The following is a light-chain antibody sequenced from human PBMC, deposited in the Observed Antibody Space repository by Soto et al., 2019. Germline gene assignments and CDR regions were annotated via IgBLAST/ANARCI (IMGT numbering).Light chain of an antibody. Sequence: DIRMTQSPSSLSASVGDRVTITCRASASISNYLNWYQQTPGKAPNLLIYAASSFQSGVPSRFSGSGSGTDFTLTISNLQPEDFATYYCQQSYITPWTFGQGTKVEIK. J-gene: IGKJ1*01. V-gene: IGKV1-39*01. CDR3: QQSYITPWT. CDR1: ASISNY. CDR2: AAS.